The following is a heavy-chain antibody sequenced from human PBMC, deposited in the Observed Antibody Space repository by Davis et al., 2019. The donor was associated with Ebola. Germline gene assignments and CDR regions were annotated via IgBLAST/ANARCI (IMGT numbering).Heavy chain of an antibody. CDR1: GFTFSSYG. J-gene: IGHJ6*04. CDR3: AKDHSSGWYGYYYYYYGMDV. CDR2: IRYDGSNK. D-gene: IGHD6-19*01. V-gene: IGHV3-30*02. Sequence: GGSLRLSCAASGFTFSSYGMHWVRQAPGKGLEWVAFIRYDGSNKYYADSVKGRFTISRDNSKNTLYLQMNSLRAEDTAVYYCAKDHSSGWYGYYYYYYGMDVWGKGTTVTVSS.